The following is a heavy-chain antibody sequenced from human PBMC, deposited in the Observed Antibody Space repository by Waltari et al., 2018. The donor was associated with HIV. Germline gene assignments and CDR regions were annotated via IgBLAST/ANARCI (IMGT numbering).Heavy chain of an antibody. CDR1: GFTFSSYG. D-gene: IGHD3-9*01. J-gene: IGHJ4*02. CDR3: ARDRTSLRYFDWLDY. V-gene: IGHV3-33*01. CDR2: IWYDGSNE. Sequence: QVQLVESGGGVVQPGRSLRLSCAASGFTFSSYGMHWVRQAPGKGLEWVAVIWYDGSNEYYEDSVKGRFTISRDNSKNTLYLQMNSLRAEDTAVYYCARDRTSLRYFDWLDYWGQGTLVTVSS.